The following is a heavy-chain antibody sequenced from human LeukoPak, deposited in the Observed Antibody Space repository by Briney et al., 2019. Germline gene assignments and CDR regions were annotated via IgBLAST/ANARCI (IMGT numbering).Heavy chain of an antibody. CDR1: GFSFSNYF. CDR2: ITNSGRST. D-gene: IGHD3-3*01. Sequence: GGSLTLSCEVSGFSFSNYFMSWIRQPPGKGLEWVAYITNSGRSTNYADAAKGRFTISRDNAKRSIYLEMTDLRAEDTGVYYCAREASGNYNVFDSWGQGTLVTVSS. J-gene: IGHJ4*02. V-gene: IGHV3-11*04. CDR3: AREASGNYNVFDS.